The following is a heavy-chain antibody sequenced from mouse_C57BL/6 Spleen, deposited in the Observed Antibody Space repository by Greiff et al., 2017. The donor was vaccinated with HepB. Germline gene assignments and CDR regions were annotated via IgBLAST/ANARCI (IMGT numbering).Heavy chain of an antibody. CDR2: ISGGGGNT. D-gene: IGHD2-1*01. CDR3: ARQDYGNHYYAMDY. Sequence: EVHLVESGGGLVKPGGSLKLSCAASGFTFSSYTMSWVRQTPEKRLEWVATISGGGGNTYYPDSVKGRFTISRDNAKNTLYLQMSSLRSEDTALYYCARQDYGNHYYAMDYWGQGTSVTVSS. CDR1: GFTFSSYT. V-gene: IGHV5-9*01. J-gene: IGHJ4*01.